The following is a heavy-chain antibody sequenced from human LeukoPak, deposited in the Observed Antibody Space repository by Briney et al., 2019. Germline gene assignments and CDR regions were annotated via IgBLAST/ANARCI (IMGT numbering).Heavy chain of an antibody. V-gene: IGHV3-30*04. CDR3: ARGSGYPYYFDY. Sequence: PGGSLRLSCAASGFTLSSYAMHWVRQAPGKGLEWVAVISYDGSNKYYADSVKGRFTISRDNSKNTLYLQMNSLRAEDTAVYYCARGSGYPYYFDYWGQGTLVTVSS. CDR2: ISYDGSNK. CDR1: GFTLSSYA. D-gene: IGHD3-22*01. J-gene: IGHJ4*02.